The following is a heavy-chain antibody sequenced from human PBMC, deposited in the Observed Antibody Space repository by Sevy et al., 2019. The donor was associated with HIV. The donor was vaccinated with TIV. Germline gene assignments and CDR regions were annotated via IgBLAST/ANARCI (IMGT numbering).Heavy chain of an antibody. CDR1: GFTFSSYG. Sequence: GGSLRLSCAASGFTFSSYGMHWVRQAPGKGLEWVAVISYDGSNQYYADSVKGRFTISRDNSKNTLYLQMNSLRAEDTAVYYCAKGKLGLKNYGMDVWGQGTTVTVSS. J-gene: IGHJ6*02. V-gene: IGHV3-30*18. CDR3: AKGKLGLKNYGMDV. D-gene: IGHD3-16*01. CDR2: ISYDGSNQ.